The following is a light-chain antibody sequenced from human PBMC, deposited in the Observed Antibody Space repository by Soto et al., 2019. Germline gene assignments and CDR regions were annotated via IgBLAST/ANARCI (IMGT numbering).Light chain of an antibody. V-gene: IGKV3-20*01. CDR3: QQYGGSPRT. J-gene: IGKJ1*01. Sequence: EIVLTQSPGTLSLSPGERATLSCRANESVSSNYLAWYQQKPGQAPRLLIYGASTRATGVPDRFSGSGSGTDFTLSISRLEPEDFAVYYCQQYGGSPRTFGQGTKVEIK. CDR2: GAS. CDR1: ESVSSNY.